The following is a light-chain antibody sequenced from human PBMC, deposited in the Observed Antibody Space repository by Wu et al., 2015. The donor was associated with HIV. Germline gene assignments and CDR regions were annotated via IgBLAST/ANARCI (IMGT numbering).Light chain of an antibody. J-gene: IGKJ1*01. Sequence: DIQMTQSPSTLSASVGDRVTITCRASQSISTWLAWYQQKPGKAPKVLIYKTSSLESGVPSRFSGSGHGTEFTLTISSLQPDDFATYYCQQYKSYSATFGQGTKVEIK. V-gene: IGKV1-5*03. CDR1: QSISTW. CDR2: KTS. CDR3: QQYKSYSAT.